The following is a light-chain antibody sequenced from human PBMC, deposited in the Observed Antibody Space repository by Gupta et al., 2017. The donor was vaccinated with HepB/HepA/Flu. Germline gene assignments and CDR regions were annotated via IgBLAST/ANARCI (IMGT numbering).Light chain of an antibody. J-gene: IGKJ5*01. Sequence: DIQMTQSPSTLSASVGDRVTITCRASQSVNNWVAGYQQNPGKAPKLLLYEASTLESGVPSRVSGSGSGTEFTLTIRSLQPDDFATYYCQQYKSSPSTFGKGTRVEIK. CDR1: QSVNNW. CDR3: QQYKSSPST. V-gene: IGKV1-5*03. CDR2: EAS.